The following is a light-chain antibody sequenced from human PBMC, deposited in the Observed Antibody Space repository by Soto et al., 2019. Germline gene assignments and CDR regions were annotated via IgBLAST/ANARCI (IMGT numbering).Light chain of an antibody. V-gene: IGKV1-27*01. CDR3: QKYNRAPFT. CDR1: QGISNY. Sequence: DIQMTQSPSSLSASVGDRVTITCRASQGISNYFAWYQQKPGKVTKLPIYAASTLQAGVPTRFSGSGSGKDYTLTISRLQPEDAATYCCQKYNRAPFTFGPGTKVDIK. CDR2: AAS. J-gene: IGKJ3*01.